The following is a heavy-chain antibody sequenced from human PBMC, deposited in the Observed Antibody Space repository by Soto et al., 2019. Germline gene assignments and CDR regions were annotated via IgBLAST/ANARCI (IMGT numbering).Heavy chain of an antibody. V-gene: IGHV4-30-2*01. CDR3: ARVPDY. J-gene: IGHJ4*02. CDR2: IYHSAST. Sequence: SETLSLTCAVSGGSISSGGYSWTWIRQPPGKGLEWIGYIYHSASTYYNPSLKSRVTISVDRSKNQFSLKLSSVTAADTAVYYCARVPDYWRQGTLVTVSS. CDR1: GGSISSGGYS.